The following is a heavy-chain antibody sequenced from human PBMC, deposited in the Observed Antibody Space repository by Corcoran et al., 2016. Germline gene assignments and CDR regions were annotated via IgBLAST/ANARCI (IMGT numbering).Heavy chain of an antibody. V-gene: IGHV3-49*03. CDR1: GFTFGDYA. CDR2: IRSKAYGGTT. J-gene: IGHJ3*02. D-gene: IGHD3-16*02. Sequence: EVQLVESGGGLVQPGRSLRLSCTASGFTFGDYAMSWFRQAPGKGLEWVGFIRSKAYGGTTAYAASVKGRFTIPRDDSKSIAYLQMNSLKTEDIAVYYCTRLITVGGVIADHDAFDIWGQGTMVTVSS. CDR3: TRLITVGGVIADHDAFDI.